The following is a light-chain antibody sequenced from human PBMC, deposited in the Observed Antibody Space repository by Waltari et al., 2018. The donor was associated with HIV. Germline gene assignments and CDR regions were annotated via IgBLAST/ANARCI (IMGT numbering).Light chain of an antibody. Sequence: QSALTQPASVSGSPGQSITISCTGTSSDIGGYKYVSWFQQHPDKPPNLIIYEGSNRPSEVSTRCSCSKSCSTASLTISEVQAEDEADYYCSSFTGTTALVFGGGTKLTVL. J-gene: IGLJ3*02. CDR3: SSFTGTTALV. CDR1: SSDIGGYKY. CDR2: EGS. V-gene: IGLV2-14*01.